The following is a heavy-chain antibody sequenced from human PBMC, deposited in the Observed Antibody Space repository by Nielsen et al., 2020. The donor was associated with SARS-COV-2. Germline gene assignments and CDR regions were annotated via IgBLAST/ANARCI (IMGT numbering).Heavy chain of an antibody. CDR2: IYYSGNT. V-gene: IGHV4-59*13. Sequence: SETLSLTCAVSGGSITTYYWHWIRQPPGKGLEWIGYIYYSGNTNYNPSLKSRVTISVDTSKNQFSLKLSSVTAADTAVYYCARDDDNWGSLAYWGQGTLVTVSS. CDR1: GGSITTYY. CDR3: ARDDDNWGSLAY. J-gene: IGHJ4*02. D-gene: IGHD7-27*01.